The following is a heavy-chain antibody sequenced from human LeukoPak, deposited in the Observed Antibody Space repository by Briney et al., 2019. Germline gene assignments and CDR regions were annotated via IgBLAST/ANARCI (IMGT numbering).Heavy chain of an antibody. Sequence: GRSLRLSCAASGFTFSSYAMHWVRQAPGKGLEWVAVISYDGSNKYYADSVKGRFTISRDNSKNTLYLQMNSLRAEDTAVYYCARDTVPITMTVVGYFDYWGQGTLVTVSS. CDR2: ISYDGSNK. J-gene: IGHJ4*02. CDR3: ARDTVPITMTVVGYFDY. D-gene: IGHD3-22*01. V-gene: IGHV3-30-3*01. CDR1: GFTFSSYA.